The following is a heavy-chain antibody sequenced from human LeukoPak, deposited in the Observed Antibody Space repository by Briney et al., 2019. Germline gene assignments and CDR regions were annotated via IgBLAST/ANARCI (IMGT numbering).Heavy chain of an antibody. Sequence: SETLSLTCAVYGGSFSGYSWTWIRQPPGKGREWIGEINRSGTTNYNPSLKSRVTIPVDTSKNQFSLKLTSVTAADTAVYYCARGESYYYASGSSLPLGYWGQGTLVTVSS. CDR2: INRSGTT. J-gene: IGHJ4*02. CDR1: GGSFSGYS. V-gene: IGHV4-34*01. CDR3: ARGESYYYASGSSLPLGY. D-gene: IGHD3-10*01.